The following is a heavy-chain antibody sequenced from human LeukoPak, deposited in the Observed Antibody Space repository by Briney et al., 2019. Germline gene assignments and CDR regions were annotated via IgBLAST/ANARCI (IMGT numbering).Heavy chain of an antibody. CDR2: ISSSGSTI. J-gene: IGHJ3*02. V-gene: IGHV3-11*01. D-gene: IGHD3-10*01. CDR3: AREALLWFGESHAFDI. Sequence: GGSLRLSCAASGFTFSDYYMSWIRQAPGKGLEWVSYISSSGSTIYYADSVKGRFTISRDNAKNSLYLQMNSLRAEDTAVYYCAREALLWFGESHAFDIWGQGTMVTVSS. CDR1: GFTFSDYY.